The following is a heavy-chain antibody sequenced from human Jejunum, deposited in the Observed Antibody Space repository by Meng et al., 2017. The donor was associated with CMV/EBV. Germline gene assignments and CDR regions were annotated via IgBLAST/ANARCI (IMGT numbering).Heavy chain of an antibody. J-gene: IGHJ3*02. CDR3: ARAGLYDAFDI. V-gene: IGHV3-53*01. Sequence: CAASGVTVSSNYMSWVRQAPGKGLELVSVIYSGGSTYYADSVKGRFTISRDNSKNTLYLQMNSLRAEDTDVYYCARAGLYDAFDIWGQGTMVTVSS. D-gene: IGHD1-14*01. CDR2: IYSGGST. CDR1: GVTVSSNY.